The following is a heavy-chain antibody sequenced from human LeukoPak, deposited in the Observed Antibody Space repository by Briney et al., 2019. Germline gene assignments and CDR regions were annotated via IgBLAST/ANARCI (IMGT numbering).Heavy chain of an antibody. D-gene: IGHD4-17*01. CDR3: ARNYDYGDYGGFDY. Sequence: SETLSLTCAVYGGSFSGYYWSWIRQPPGKGLEWIGEINQSGSTNYNPSLKSRVTISVDTSKNQFSLKLSSVTAADTAVYYCARNYDYGDYGGFDYWGQGTLVTVSS. V-gene: IGHV4-34*01. CDR1: GGSFSGYY. J-gene: IGHJ4*02. CDR2: INQSGST.